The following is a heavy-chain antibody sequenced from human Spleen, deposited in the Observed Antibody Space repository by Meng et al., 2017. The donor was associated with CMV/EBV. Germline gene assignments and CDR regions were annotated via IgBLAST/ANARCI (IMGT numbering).Heavy chain of an antibody. CDR1: GFTVNNSY. Sequence: AASGFTVNNSYMNGVRQAPGKGLEWVGRIITIAEGRTTDYIAPVKGRFTISRDDSENTVYLQMNSLKTEDTALYYCTSGNGKSDCDYWGQGTLVTVSS. CDR3: TSGNGKSDCDY. V-gene: IGHV3-15*07. J-gene: IGHJ4*02. CDR2: IITIAEGRTT.